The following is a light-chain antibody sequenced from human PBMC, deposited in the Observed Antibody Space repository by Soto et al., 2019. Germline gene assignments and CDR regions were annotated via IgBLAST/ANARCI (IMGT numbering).Light chain of an antibody. Sequence: QSELTQPPSVSAAAGQKVTISCSGSSSNIGDNYVSWYQQVPGTAPKLLIYDNDQRSSETPAGCSAYKAGTSATLGITGLQAGDEADHYCGTWDSRLSVAVFGGGTQLTFL. CDR1: SSNIGDNY. CDR3: GTWDSRLSVAV. CDR2: DND. J-gene: IGLJ7*01. V-gene: IGLV1-51*01.